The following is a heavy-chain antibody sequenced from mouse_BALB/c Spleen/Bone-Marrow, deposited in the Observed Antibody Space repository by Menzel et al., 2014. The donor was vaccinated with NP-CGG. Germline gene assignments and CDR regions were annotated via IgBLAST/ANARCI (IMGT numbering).Heavy chain of an antibody. D-gene: IGHD2-4*01. CDR2: IHPSDSET. V-gene: IGHV1-74*01. Sequence: QVQLKESGAELVRPGASVKLSCKASGYSFTNYWMNWMKQRPGQGLEWIGMIHPSDSETRLNQKFKDKATLTGDKSSSTAYMQLSGPTSEDSAVYYCASDDYDGSWFAYGGQGTLVTVSA. J-gene: IGHJ3*01. CDR1: GYSFTNYW. CDR3: ASDDYDGSWFAY.